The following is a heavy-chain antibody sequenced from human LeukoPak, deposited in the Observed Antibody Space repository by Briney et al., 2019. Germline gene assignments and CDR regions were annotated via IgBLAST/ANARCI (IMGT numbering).Heavy chain of an antibody. V-gene: IGHV4-39*01. Sequence: PSETLSLTCTVSGGSISSSSYYWGWIRQPPGKGLEWIGSIYYSGSTYYNPSLKSRVTISVDTSKNQFSLKLSSVTAADTAVYYCATPRRTYDILTGYYMDYFDYWGQGTLVTVSS. CDR1: GGSISSSSYY. CDR2: IYYSGST. D-gene: IGHD3-9*01. CDR3: ATPRRTYDILTGYYMDYFDY. J-gene: IGHJ4*02.